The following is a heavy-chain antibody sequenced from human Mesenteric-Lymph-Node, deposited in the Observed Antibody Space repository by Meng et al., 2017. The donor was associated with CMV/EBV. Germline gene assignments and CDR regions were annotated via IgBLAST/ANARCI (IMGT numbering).Heavy chain of an antibody. CDR3: ARALTGYYYYGMDV. Sequence: GGSLRLSCAASGFSFSSNYMSWVRQAPGKGLEWVSVIYTGGTTYYADSVKGRFTISRDNSKNTLYLQMNSLRVEDTAVYYCARALTGYYYYGMDVWGQGTTVTVSS. V-gene: IGHV3-53*01. J-gene: IGHJ6*02. D-gene: IGHD7-27*01. CDR2: IYTGGTT. CDR1: GFSFSSNY.